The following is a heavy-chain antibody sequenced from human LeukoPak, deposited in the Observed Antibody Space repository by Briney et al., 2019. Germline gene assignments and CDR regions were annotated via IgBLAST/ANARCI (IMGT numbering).Heavy chain of an antibody. J-gene: IGHJ4*02. V-gene: IGHV3-48*03. CDR3: AKPTMVRGPPRGFDY. D-gene: IGHD3-10*01. CDR2: ISSSGSTI. Sequence: PGGSLRLSCAASGFTFSSYEMNWVRQAPGKGLEWVSYISSSGSTIYYADSVKGRFTISRDNSKNTLYLQMNSLRAEDTAVYYCAKPTMVRGPPRGFDYWGQGTLVTVSS. CDR1: GFTFSSYE.